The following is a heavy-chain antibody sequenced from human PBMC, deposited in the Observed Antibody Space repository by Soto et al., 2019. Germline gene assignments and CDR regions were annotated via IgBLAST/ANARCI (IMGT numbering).Heavy chain of an antibody. CDR2: ISYSGTT. Sequence: QVQLQESGPGLVGPSQTLSLTCTVSAGSISTINYYWSWIRQHPEKGLEWIGYISYSGTTFYHSSLTSRVTISIDTSKKQSSLTLISVTAADTAVYSCARSAQWDGFDPWGQGTMVTVSS. CDR3: ARSAQWDGFDP. J-gene: IGHJ3*01. D-gene: IGHD6-6*01. CDR1: AGSISTINYY. V-gene: IGHV4-31*03.